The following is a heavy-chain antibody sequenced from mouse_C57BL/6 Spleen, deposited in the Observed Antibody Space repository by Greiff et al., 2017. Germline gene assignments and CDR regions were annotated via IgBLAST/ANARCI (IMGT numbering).Heavy chain of an antibody. J-gene: IGHJ4*01. D-gene: IGHD1-1*01. V-gene: IGHV1-53*01. CDR2: INPSNGGT. CDR1: GYTFTSYW. Sequence: QVQLQQPGTELVKPGASVKLSCKASGYTFTSYWMHWVKQRPGQGLEWIGNINPSNGGTNYNEKFKSQATLTVDKSSSTAYMQLSSLTSEDSAVYYCARGGYGSSYDYYAMDYWGQGTSVTVSS. CDR3: ARGGYGSSYDYYAMDY.